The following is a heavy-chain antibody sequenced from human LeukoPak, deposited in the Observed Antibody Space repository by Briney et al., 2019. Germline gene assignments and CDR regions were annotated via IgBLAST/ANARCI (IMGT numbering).Heavy chain of an antibody. Sequence: GGSLRLSCAASGFSFSNYAMGWVRQAPGKGLEWVSYISSSGSTIYYADSVKGRFTISRDNAKNSLYLQMNSLRAEDTAVYYCARENGIAAAVTSTVYYGMDVWGKGTTVTVSS. CDR1: GFSFSNYA. CDR3: ARENGIAAAVTSTVYYGMDV. D-gene: IGHD6-13*01. CDR2: ISSSGSTI. V-gene: IGHV3-48*03. J-gene: IGHJ6*04.